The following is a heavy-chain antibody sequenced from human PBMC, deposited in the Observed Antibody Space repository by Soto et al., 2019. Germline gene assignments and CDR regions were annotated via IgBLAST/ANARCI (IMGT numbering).Heavy chain of an antibody. J-gene: IGHJ4*02. V-gene: IGHV5-51*01. CDR2: IFPGDSDT. D-gene: IGHD3-9*01. Sequence: GESLKISGXGSXYXFTXXXXXXXRQMPGKGLEWSGVIFPGDSDTTYSPSFQGRVPISADKSISTAYLQWSSLKASDTAMYYCARLMGHILTGYYFDYWGQGTLVTVSS. CDR3: ARLMGHILTGYYFDY. CDR1: XYXFTXXX.